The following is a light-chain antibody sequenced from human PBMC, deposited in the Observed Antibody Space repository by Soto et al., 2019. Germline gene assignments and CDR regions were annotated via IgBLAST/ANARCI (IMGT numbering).Light chain of an antibody. CDR2: GAS. CDR1: QSVSVD. J-gene: IGKJ1*01. V-gene: IGKV3-15*01. CDR3: QQYNNWPPWT. Sequence: EIVMTQSPATLSVSPGERVTLSCRDSQSVSVDLAWYQQRPGQAPRLLIYGASTRATGIPVRFSGSGSGTEFSLTISSLQSEDFAFYYCQQYNNWPPWTFGQGTKVDIK.